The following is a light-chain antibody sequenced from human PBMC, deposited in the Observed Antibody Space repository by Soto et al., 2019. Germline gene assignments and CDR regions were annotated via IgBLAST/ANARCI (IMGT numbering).Light chain of an antibody. CDR3: QQYGSSPRT. CDR1: QSISSSY. V-gene: IGKV3-20*01. J-gene: IGKJ1*01. Sequence: EIVLTQSPGTLSLSPGKRATLSCRASQSISSSYLAWYQQRPGQAPRLLIYGASSRATGIPDRFSGSGSGTEFTLTISRLEPEDFAVYYCQQYGSSPRTFGKGTKVDIX. CDR2: GAS.